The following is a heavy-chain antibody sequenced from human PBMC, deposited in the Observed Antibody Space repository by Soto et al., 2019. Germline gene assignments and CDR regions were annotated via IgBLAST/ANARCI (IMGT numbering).Heavy chain of an antibody. CDR2: VSYSGST. CDR1: GGSISRNY. CDR3: ATSSMCGWFDP. D-gene: IGHD6-13*01. Sequence: QVQLQESGPGLVKPSETLSLTCTISGGSISRNYCSWIRQPPGKGLEWIGYVSYSGSTNYNPSLMRRVTRSVDTSRIHFSLKRSAVTAAYTAVYHCATSSMCGWFDPWHQGTLVTSSS. V-gene: IGHV4-59*08. J-gene: IGHJ5*02.